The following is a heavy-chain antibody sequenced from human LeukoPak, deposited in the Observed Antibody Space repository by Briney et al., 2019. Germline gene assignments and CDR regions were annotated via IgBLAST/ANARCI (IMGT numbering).Heavy chain of an antibody. CDR1: GFTFRTYG. CDR3: ARGGGQQLGSFDY. J-gene: IGHJ4*02. Sequence: PGGSLRLSCAASGFTFRTYGMHWVRQAPGQGLEWVAIIWYDGSDKYYADSVKGRFAISRDNSKNTLYLQMNSLQVEDTAVYYCARGGGQQLGSFDYWGQGTLVTVTS. D-gene: IGHD6-13*01. CDR2: IWYDGSDK. V-gene: IGHV3-33*01.